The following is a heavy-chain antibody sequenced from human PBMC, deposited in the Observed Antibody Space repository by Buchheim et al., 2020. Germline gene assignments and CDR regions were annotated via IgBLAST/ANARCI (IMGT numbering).Heavy chain of an antibody. CDR2: IIPIFGTA. CDR3: ARQCFGYSYGSTNYYYYYGMDV. CDR1: GGTFSSYA. D-gene: IGHD5-18*01. J-gene: IGHJ6*02. V-gene: IGHV1-69*12. Sequence: QVQLVQSGAEVKKPGSSVKVSCKASGGTFSSYAISWVRQAPGQGLEWMGGIIPIFGTANYAQKFQGRVTITADESTSTAYMELSSLRSEDTAVYYCARQCFGYSYGSTNYYYYYGMDVWGQGTT.